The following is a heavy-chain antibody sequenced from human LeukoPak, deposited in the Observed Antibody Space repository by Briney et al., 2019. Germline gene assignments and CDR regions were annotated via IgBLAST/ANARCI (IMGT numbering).Heavy chain of an antibody. V-gene: IGHV4-30-2*01. CDR3: ARVGSWYSAFDY. CDR1: GGSISSSSYY. J-gene: IGHJ4*02. D-gene: IGHD6-13*01. Sequence: SETLSLTCTVSGGSISSSSYYWGWIRQPPGKGLEWIGYIYHSGSTYYNPSLKSRVTISVDRSKNQFSLKLSSVTAADTAVYYCARVGSWYSAFDYWGQGTLVTVSS. CDR2: IYHSGST.